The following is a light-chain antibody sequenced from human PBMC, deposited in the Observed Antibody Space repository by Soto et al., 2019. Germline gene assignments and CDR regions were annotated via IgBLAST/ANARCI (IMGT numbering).Light chain of an antibody. CDR1: SSDIGAYKY. CDR2: EAS. J-gene: IGLJ2*01. CDR3: NSYAGSNVV. Sequence: QSALTQPPSASGSPGQSVTISCTGTSSDIGAYKYVSWYQQHPGKAPKLIIYEASERPSGVPERFSDSKSGNTASLTVSGLQAEDEADYYCNSYAGSNVVFGGGTKLTVL. V-gene: IGLV2-8*01.